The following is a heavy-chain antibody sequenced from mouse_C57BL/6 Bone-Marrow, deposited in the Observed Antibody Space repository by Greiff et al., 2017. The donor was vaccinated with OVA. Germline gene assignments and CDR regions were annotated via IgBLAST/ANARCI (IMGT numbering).Heavy chain of an antibody. J-gene: IGHJ3*01. CDR1: GYAFSSSW. D-gene: IGHD2-4*01. CDR3: ARSRGLRAWFAY. V-gene: IGHV1-82*01. CDR2: IYPGDGDT. Sequence: VQLQQSGPELVKPGASVKISCKASGYAFSSSWMNWVKQRPGKGLEWIGRIYPGDGDTNYNGKFKGKATLTADKSSSTAYMQLSSLTSEDSAVYVCARSRGLRAWFAYWGQGTLVTVSA.